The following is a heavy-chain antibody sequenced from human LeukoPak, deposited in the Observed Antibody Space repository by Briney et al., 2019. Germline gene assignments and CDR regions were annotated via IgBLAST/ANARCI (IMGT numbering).Heavy chain of an antibody. J-gene: IGHJ6*03. CDR3: AKVYSSPGFYSRDYYYMDV. CDR1: GFTVSSNY. Sequence: PGGSLRLSCAASGFTVSSNYISWVRQAPGKGLEWVSVIYSGDSTYYADSVKGRFTISRDNSKNTLYLQMNSLRAEDTAVYYCAKVYSSPGFYSRDYYYMDVWGKGTTVTISS. D-gene: IGHD3-9*01. V-gene: IGHV3-66*01. CDR2: IYSGDST.